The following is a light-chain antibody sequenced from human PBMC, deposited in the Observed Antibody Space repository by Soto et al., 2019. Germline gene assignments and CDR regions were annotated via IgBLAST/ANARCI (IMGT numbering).Light chain of an antibody. CDR1: SSDVGAYHS. CDR3: SSFTGTGTVM. Sequence: QSALTQPASVSGSPGQSFTIPCTGSSSDVGAYHSVSWYQQHPGKAPKLIIFDVSNRPSGVSNRFSGSKSGNTASLTISGLQAEDEADYYCSSFTGTGTVMFGGGTQLTVL. CDR2: DVS. V-gene: IGLV2-14*03. J-gene: IGLJ3*02.